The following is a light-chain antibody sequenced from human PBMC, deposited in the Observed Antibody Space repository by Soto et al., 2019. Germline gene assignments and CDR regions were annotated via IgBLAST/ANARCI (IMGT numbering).Light chain of an antibody. J-gene: IGLJ2*01. V-gene: IGLV1-44*01. CDR3: AAWDDSLNVV. Sequence: QSVLTQPPSASGTPGQRVLISCSGSSSNIGSNTVNWYQQLPGTAPKLLIYSNNERPSGVPDRFSGSKSGTSASLAISGLQSEDEADYYCAAWDDSLNVVFGGGTQLPVL. CDR1: SSNIGSNT. CDR2: SNN.